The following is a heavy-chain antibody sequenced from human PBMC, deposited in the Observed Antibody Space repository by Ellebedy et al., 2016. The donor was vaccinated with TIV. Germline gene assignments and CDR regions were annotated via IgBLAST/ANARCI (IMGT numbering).Heavy chain of an antibody. J-gene: IGHJ4*02. Sequence: LSLTCAASGFTFSRHWMSWVRQAPGKGLEWVANIKEDGSEKYYVDSVKGRFTISRDNAKDSLYLQMNNLRAEDTAVYYCATRAVPGAREHSYYFDHWGQGTLVTASS. CDR2: IKEDGSEK. V-gene: IGHV3-7*02. CDR3: ATRAVPGAREHSYYFDH. D-gene: IGHD6-19*01. CDR1: GFTFSRHW.